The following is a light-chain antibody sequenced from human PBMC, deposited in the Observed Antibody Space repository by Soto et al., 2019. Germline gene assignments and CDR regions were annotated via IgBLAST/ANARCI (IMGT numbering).Light chain of an antibody. Sequence: DIQMTQSPSTLYASVGDRVTITCRASQSVSGWLAWYQQKPGKAPTLLIFDVSRLEVGVPSRFRGGGSGTEFTLTITSLQPDDFVTYYCQQYSTYFYSFGQGTKLQFK. CDR2: DVS. J-gene: IGKJ2*03. CDR3: QQYSTYFYS. V-gene: IGKV1-5*01. CDR1: QSVSGW.